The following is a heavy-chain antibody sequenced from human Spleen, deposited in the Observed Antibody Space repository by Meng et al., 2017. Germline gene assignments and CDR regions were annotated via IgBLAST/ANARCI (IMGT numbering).Heavy chain of an antibody. Sequence: QRGGPGRLKPRQTPPLTCGVYVGALRDYSRSWIRQPPGKGLEWIGEINHSGSTNYNPSLESRATISVDTSQNNLSLKLSSVTAADSAVYYCARGPTTMAHDFDYWGQGTLVTVSS. CDR1: VGALRDYS. J-gene: IGHJ4*02. V-gene: IGHV4-34*01. D-gene: IGHD4-11*01. CDR2: INHSGST. CDR3: ARGPTTMAHDFDY.